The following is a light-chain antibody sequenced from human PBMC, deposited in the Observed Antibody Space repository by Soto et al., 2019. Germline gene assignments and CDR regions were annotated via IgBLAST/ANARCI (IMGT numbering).Light chain of an antibody. CDR3: SSYTSSSTWV. CDR2: EVS. V-gene: IGLV2-14*01. CDR1: RSDVGGYNY. Sequence: QSVLTQPASVSGSPGQSITISCTGTRSDVGGYNYVSWYQQHPGKAPKLMIYEVSNRPSGVSNRFSGSKSGNTASLTISGLQADDEADYYCSSYTSSSTWVFGGGTKVTVL. J-gene: IGLJ3*02.